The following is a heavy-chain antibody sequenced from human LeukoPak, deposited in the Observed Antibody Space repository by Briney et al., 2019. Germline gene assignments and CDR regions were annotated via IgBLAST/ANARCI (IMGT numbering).Heavy chain of an antibody. Sequence: GGSLRLSCAASGFTVSSNYMSWVRQAPGKGLEWVSVIYSGGSTYYADSVKGRFTISRDNSKNTLYLQMNSLRAEDTAVYYCARSAEYYYDSSLHAFDIWGQGTMVTVSS. CDR1: GFTVSSNY. J-gene: IGHJ3*02. D-gene: IGHD3-22*01. CDR2: IYSGGST. V-gene: IGHV3-66*01. CDR3: ARSAEYYYDSSLHAFDI.